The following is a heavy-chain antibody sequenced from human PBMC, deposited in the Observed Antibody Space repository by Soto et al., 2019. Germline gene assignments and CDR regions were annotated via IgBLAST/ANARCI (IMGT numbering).Heavy chain of an antibody. V-gene: IGHV3-23*01. J-gene: IGHJ4*02. D-gene: IGHD5-18*01. CDR1: GFTFSSYA. CDR2: ISGGGGST. CDR3: AKRPTAMATYYFDY. Sequence: EVQLLESGGGLVQPGGSLRLSCAASGFTFSSYAMSWVRQAPGKGLEWVSAISGGGGSTYYADSVKGRFTISRDNSKNTLYLQMTSLRAEDTAIYYCAKRPTAMATYYFDYWGQGTLVTVSS.